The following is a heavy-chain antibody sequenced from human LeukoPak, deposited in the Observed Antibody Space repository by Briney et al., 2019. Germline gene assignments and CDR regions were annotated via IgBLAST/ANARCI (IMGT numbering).Heavy chain of an antibody. V-gene: IGHV4-34*01. CDR1: GGSFSGYY. CDR2: INHSGST. Sequence: SETLSLTCAVYGGSFSGYYWSWIRQPPGKGLEWIWEINHSGSTNYNPSLKSRVTISVDTSKNQLSLKLSSVTAADTAVYYCARGLTLTSYGDYAFDYWGQGTLVTVSS. D-gene: IGHD4-17*01. J-gene: IGHJ4*02. CDR3: ARGLTLTSYGDYAFDY.